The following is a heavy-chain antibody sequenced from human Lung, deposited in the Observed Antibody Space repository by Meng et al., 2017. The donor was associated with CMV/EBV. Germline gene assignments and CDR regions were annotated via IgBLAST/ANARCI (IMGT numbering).Heavy chain of an antibody. D-gene: IGHD6-19*01. Sequence: VQLRGPAQGLGKPSGILPLTGAVSGGSISSGNWWSWVRQPPGKGLEWIGEIYHSGSTNYNPSLKSRVTISVDKSKNQFSLKLSSVTAADTAVYYCASLPPPGKQWLVTDYWGQGTLVTVSS. CDR3: ASLPPPGKQWLVTDY. CDR1: GGSISSGNW. CDR2: IYHSGST. V-gene: IGHV4-4*02. J-gene: IGHJ4*02.